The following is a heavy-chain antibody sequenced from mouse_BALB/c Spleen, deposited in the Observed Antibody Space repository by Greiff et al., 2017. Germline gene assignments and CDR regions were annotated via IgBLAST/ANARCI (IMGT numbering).Heavy chain of an antibody. D-gene: IGHD1-1*01. J-gene: IGHJ1*01. CDR1: GFTFSSYT. CDR3: ARQGYYGSSFYWYFDV. CDR2: ISNGGGST. Sequence: EVQLVESGGGLVQPGGSLKLSCAASGFTFSSYTMSWVRQTPEKRLEWVAYISNGGGSTYYPDTVKGRFTISRDNAKNTLYLQMSSLKSVDTAMYYCARQGYYGSSFYWYFDVWGAGTTVTVSS. V-gene: IGHV5-12-2*01.